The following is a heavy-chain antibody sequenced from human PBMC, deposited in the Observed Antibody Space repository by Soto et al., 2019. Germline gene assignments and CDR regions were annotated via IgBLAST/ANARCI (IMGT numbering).Heavy chain of an antibody. V-gene: IGHV3-23*01. CDR3: ASRGGSSSWYYYYYMDV. J-gene: IGHJ6*03. Sequence: PGGSVRLSCAASGFTFSSYAISWVRQAPGKGLEWVSAISGSGGSTYYADSVKGRFTISRDNSKNTLYLQMNSLRAEDTAVYYCASRGGSSSWYYYYYMDVWGKGTTVTVSS. CDR2: ISGSGGST. D-gene: IGHD6-13*01. CDR1: GFTFSSYA.